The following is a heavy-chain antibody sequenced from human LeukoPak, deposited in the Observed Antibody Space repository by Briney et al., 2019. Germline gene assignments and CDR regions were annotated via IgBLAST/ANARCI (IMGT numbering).Heavy chain of an antibody. CDR3: ARDWDDDEGLYYFDY. CDR2: IMQDGSEK. J-gene: IGHJ4*02. CDR1: GFTFSSYW. Sequence: GGSLRLSCAASGFTFSSYWMSWVRQAPGKGLEGVANIMQDGSEKYYVDSVKGRFTISRDNAKNSLYLQMNSLRAEDTAVYYCARDWDDDEGLYYFDYWGQGTLVTVSS. V-gene: IGHV3-7*01. D-gene: IGHD3-16*01.